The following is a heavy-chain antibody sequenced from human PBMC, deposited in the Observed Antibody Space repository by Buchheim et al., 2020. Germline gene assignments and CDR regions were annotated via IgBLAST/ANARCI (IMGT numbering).Heavy chain of an antibody. V-gene: IGHV3-53*01. CDR1: GFTVSSYY. CDR3: ARGFRVAGTNFPHFDY. Sequence: EVQLMESGGGLIQPGGSLRLSCAASGFTVSSYYMTWVRQAPGKGLEWVSIINGGGVTSYSDSVKGRFTVSRDNSKNALYLQMNSLTAEDTAVYYCARGFRVAGTNFPHFDYWGQGTL. J-gene: IGHJ4*02. CDR2: INGGGVT. D-gene: IGHD6-19*01.